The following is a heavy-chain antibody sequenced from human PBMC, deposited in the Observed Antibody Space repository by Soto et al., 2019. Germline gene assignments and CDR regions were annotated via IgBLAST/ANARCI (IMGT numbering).Heavy chain of an antibody. CDR3: ARRRLVVPAAVLFNCLVP. Sequence: SETLSLTCAIPGAPITWGDYSWNWIRQPPGKGLEWIGYIFHGGSTYYNPSLRRRDTISVDRSRTQLALKVTSVAAAYTAGYSCARRRLVVPAAVLFNCLVPSGQEALVTIAS. J-gene: IGHJ5*02. CDR2: IFHGGST. D-gene: IGHD2-2*01. CDR1: GAPITWGDYS. V-gene: IGHV4-30-2*01.